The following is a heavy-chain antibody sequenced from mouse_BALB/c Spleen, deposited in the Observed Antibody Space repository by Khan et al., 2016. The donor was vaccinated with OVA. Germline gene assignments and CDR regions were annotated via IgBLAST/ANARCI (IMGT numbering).Heavy chain of an antibody. CDR1: GYSITSGYG. V-gene: IGHV3-2*02. D-gene: IGHD1-2*01. J-gene: IGHJ2*01. CDR2: ISYSGST. CDR3: ARTARIKY. Sequence: DVQLQESGPGLVKPSQSLSLTCTVTGYSITSGYGWNWIRQFPGNKLEWMGYISYSGSTNYNPSLKSRISITRDTSKNRFFLQLNSVTTEDTSTYYCARTARIKYWGQGTTLTVSS.